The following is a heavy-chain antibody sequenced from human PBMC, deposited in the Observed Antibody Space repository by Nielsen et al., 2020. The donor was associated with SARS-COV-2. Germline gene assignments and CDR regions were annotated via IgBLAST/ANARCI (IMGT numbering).Heavy chain of an antibody. CDR3: AKSGYCNGGICYSTEYFQY. CDR2: INWNGNTR. D-gene: IGHD2-15*01. Sequence: GESLKISCAASGFTFDDNAMGWVRQGPGKGLEWLAGINWNGNTRFYADSVRGRFTISRDNAKNSLYLQMNNLRAEDTAIYYCAKSGYCNGGICYSTEYFQYWGQGTLVTVSS. J-gene: IGHJ1*01. CDR1: GFTFDDNA. V-gene: IGHV3-20*04.